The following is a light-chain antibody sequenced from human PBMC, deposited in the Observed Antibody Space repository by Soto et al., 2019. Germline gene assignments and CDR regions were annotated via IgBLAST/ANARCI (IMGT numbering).Light chain of an antibody. J-gene: IGKJ2*01. CDR1: QSIGSSY. CDR2: DAS. CDR3: QHYGRSPYT. Sequence: PGERATLSCGASQSIGSSYLAWYQQKPGLAPRLLIFDASTRATGIPDRFSGSGSGTDFTLTISRLEPEDFAVYYCQHYGRSPYTFGQGTQLEIK. V-gene: IGKV3D-20*01.